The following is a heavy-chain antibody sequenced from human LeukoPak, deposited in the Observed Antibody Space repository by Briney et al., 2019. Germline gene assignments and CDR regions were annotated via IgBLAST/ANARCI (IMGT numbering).Heavy chain of an antibody. V-gene: IGHV4-39*07. J-gene: IGHJ4*02. CDR2: IYYSGST. CDR1: GGSISSSSYY. CDR3: ARDFGEGYSGYDPNYYFDY. Sequence: PSETLSLTCTVSGGSISSSSYYWGWIRQPPRKGLEWIGSIYYSGSTYYNPSLKSRVTISVDTSKNQFSLKLSSVAAADTAVYYCARDFGEGYSGYDPNYYFDYWGQGTLVTVSS. D-gene: IGHD5-12*01.